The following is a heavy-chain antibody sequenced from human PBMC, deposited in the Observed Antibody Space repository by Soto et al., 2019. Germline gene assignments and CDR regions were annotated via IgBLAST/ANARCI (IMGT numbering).Heavy chain of an antibody. Sequence: SVKVSCKASGGTFSSYAISWVRQAPGQGLEWMGGVIPIFGTANYAQKFQGRVTITADESTSTAYMELSSLRSEDTAVYYCARSEWRPSQYCSSTSCYKNYYYGMDVWGQGTTVTVSS. CDR2: VIPIFGTA. CDR1: GGTFSSYA. CDR3: ARSEWRPSQYCSSTSCYKNYYYGMDV. V-gene: IGHV1-69*13. J-gene: IGHJ6*02. D-gene: IGHD2-2*02.